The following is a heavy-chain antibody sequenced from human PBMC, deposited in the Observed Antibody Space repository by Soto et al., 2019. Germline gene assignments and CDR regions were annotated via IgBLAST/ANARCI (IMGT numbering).Heavy chain of an antibody. D-gene: IGHD3-22*01. J-gene: IGHJ6*02. Sequence: PGGSLKISCNGSGYSFTSYWIGWVRQMPWKGLEWMGIIYPGDSDTRYSPSFQGQVTISADKSISTAYLQWSSLKASDTAVYYCARDVPLNYYDGTYSYYAMDVWGQGTTVTVSS. CDR3: ARDVPLNYYDGTYSYYAMDV. CDR2: IYPGDSDT. CDR1: GYSFTSYW. V-gene: IGHV5-51*01.